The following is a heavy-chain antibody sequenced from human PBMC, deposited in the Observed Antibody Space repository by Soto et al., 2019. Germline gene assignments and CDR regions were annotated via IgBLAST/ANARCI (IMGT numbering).Heavy chain of an antibody. J-gene: IGHJ4*02. CDR3: AKGVRGYYYFDY. D-gene: IGHD5-12*01. Sequence: EVQLLESGGGLVQPGGSLRLSCAASGFTFSTYAMSWVRQAPGKGLEWVSTIIGSGGATYYADSVKGRFTISRDNSKNTLYLQMNSLRVEDTAVYYCAKGVRGYYYFDYWGQGTLVTVSA. CDR2: IIGSGGAT. CDR1: GFTFSTYA. V-gene: IGHV3-23*01.